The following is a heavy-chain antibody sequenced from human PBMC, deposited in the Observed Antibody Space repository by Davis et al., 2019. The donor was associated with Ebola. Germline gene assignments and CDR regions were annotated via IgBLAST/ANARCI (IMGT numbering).Heavy chain of an antibody. V-gene: IGHV1-2*06. J-gene: IGHJ3*02. CDR1: GYTFTDYN. CDR3: AIGYCSGGTCQGAFDI. D-gene: IGHD2-15*01. CDR2: VILKSGAT. Sequence: ASVKVSCKASGYTFTDYNIHWMRQAPGQGLEWLGRVILKSGATNYAQKFQGRVTMTRDTSISTAYMDLVRLTSDDTAVYYFAIGYCSGGTCQGAFDIWGQGAMVTVSS.